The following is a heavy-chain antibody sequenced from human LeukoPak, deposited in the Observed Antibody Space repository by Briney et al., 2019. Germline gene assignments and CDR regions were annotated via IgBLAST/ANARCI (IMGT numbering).Heavy chain of an antibody. CDR1: GGSISSDY. V-gene: IGHV4-59*08. J-gene: IGHJ4*02. Sequence: SETLSLTCTVSGGSISSDYWQWIRQPPWKGLEWVGYIFNSGNNHYNSSLKSRVTISIATSKNQFSLKLASVTAADTAVYYCATRGYWGQGTLVAVSS. CDR2: IFNSGNN. CDR3: ATRGY. D-gene: IGHD3-10*01.